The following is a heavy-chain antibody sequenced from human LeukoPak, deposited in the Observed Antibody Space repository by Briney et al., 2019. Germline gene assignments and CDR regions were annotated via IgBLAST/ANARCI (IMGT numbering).Heavy chain of an antibody. J-gene: IGHJ5*02. CDR1: GYSISSGYY. CDR2: IYHSGST. CDR3: ARDRWFGEPPGWFDP. V-gene: IGHV4-38-2*02. Sequence: SETLSLTCTVSGYSISSGYYWGWIRQPPGKGLEWIGSIYHSGSTYYNPSLKSRVTISVDTSKNQFSLKLSSVTAADTAVYYCARDRWFGEPPGWFDPWGQGTLVTVSS. D-gene: IGHD3-10*01.